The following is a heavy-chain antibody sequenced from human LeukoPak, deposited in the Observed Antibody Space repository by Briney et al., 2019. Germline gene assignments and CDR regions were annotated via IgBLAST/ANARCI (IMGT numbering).Heavy chain of an antibody. CDR2: IKQDGSET. J-gene: IGHJ4*02. CDR3: ARQRGSGCLDY. V-gene: IGHV3-7*01. D-gene: IGHD6-19*01. CDR1: RFTLSNYW. Sequence: GGSLRLSCAASRFTLSNYWMSWVRQAPGKGLEWVANIKQDGSETYYVDPVKGRFTISRDKAKNSLSLQMNSLRAEDTAVYYCARQRGSGCLDYWGQGTLVTVSS.